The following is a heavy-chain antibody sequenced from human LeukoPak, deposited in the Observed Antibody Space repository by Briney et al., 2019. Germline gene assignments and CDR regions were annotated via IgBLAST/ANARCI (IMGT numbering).Heavy chain of an antibody. CDR3: AKDRTWRPQPSYFNY. CDR1: GFTFSSYS. Sequence: QPGGSLRLSCAASGFTFSSYSMNWVRQAPGKGLEWVSAVSGSGDTTYYADSVKGRFTISRDNSKTTVYLQMNSLRVEDTAVYFCAKDRTWRPQPSYFNYWGQGTLVTASS. CDR2: VSGSGDTT. J-gene: IGHJ4*02. D-gene: IGHD1-14*01. V-gene: IGHV3-23*01.